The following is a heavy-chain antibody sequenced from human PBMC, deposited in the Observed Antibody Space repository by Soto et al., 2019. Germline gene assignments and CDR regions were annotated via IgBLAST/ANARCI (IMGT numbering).Heavy chain of an antibody. CDR1: GFTVSSYG. J-gene: IGHJ4*02. Sequence: LRLACAASGFTVSSYGMHGVRQATGKGLEWVAVIWYDGSNKYYADSVKGRFTISRDNSKNTLYLQMNSLRAEDTAVYYCARSLVVPAAMDIDYWGQGPLVTVSS. D-gene: IGHD2-2*01. CDR2: IWYDGSNK. CDR3: ARSLVVPAAMDIDY. V-gene: IGHV3-33*01.